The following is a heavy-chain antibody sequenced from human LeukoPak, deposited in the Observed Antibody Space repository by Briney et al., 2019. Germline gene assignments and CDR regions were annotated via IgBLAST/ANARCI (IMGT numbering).Heavy chain of an antibody. D-gene: IGHD6-6*01. CDR1: GFTFSSYA. CDR3: ARDMGSSSQLTPDY. J-gene: IGHJ4*02. V-gene: IGHV3-30-3*01. CDR2: ISYDGSNK. Sequence: PGRSLRLSCAASGFTFSSYAMHWVRQAPGKGLEWVAVISYDGSNKYYADSVKGRFTISRDNSKNTLYLQMNSLRAEDTAVYYCARDMGSSSQLTPDYWGQGTLVTVSS.